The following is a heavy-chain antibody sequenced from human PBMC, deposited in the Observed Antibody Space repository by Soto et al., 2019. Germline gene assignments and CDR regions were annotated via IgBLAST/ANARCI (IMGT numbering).Heavy chain of an antibody. Sequence: EVQLLESGGGLVQPGGSLRLSCAASRFTFSNFAMSWVRQAPGKGLEWVSTITGTSANTYYTDSVKGRFAISRDTSQSTLYLQMNSLSPEDTAVYYCAKGGAAYGLLTHDYWGQGTLVTVSS. CDR1: RFTFSNFA. D-gene: IGHD3-10*01. V-gene: IGHV3-23*01. J-gene: IGHJ4*02. CDR3: AKGGAAYGLLTHDY. CDR2: ITGTSANT.